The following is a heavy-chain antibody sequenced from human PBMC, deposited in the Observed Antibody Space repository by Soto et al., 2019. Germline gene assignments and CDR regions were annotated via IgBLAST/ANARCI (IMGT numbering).Heavy chain of an antibody. V-gene: IGHV3-7*03. CDR2: INQGGSEK. CDR3: VKDDGDYSFDY. CDR1: GFTFSNYW. Sequence: GGSLRLSCAASGFTFSNYWMSWVRQAPGKGLEWVAKINQGGSEKWSADSVKGRFTISRDNAKNSLYLQLNSLGAEDTAVYYCVKDDGDYSFDYWGQGTLVTVSS. D-gene: IGHD4-17*01. J-gene: IGHJ4*02.